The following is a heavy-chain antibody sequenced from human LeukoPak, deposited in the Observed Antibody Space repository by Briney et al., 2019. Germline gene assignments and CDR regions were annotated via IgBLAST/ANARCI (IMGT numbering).Heavy chain of an antibody. CDR2: IRTYNGDT. D-gene: IGHD2-21*01. V-gene: IGHV1-18*01. CDR1: RYAFTNYA. Sequence: ASVKVSCKTSRYAFTNYAITWVRQPPGQGLEWMGWIRTYNGDTNYAPKLQGRLTMTTDTSTRTVYLDMRSLTSDDTAVYYCARDPSQVGGADYYFDYWGQGTLVTVSS. J-gene: IGHJ4*02. CDR3: ARDPSQVGGADYYFDY.